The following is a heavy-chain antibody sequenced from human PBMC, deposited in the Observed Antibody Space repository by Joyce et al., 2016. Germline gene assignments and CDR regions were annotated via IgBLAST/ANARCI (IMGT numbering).Heavy chain of an antibody. V-gene: IGHV3-53*01. D-gene: IGHD1-26*01. J-gene: IGHJ4*02. CDR1: EFNVNSNY. Sequence: EVQLVESGGGLIQPGGSLRLSCAASEFNVNSNYMSWVRQAPGKGLEWVSLIYGRGTTSYADSVKGRFTITRDSSKNTVYLLLNSLRADDAAVYYCATAASGNYPPFDYWGQGTLVTVSS. CDR3: ATAASGNYPPFDY. CDR2: IYGRGTT.